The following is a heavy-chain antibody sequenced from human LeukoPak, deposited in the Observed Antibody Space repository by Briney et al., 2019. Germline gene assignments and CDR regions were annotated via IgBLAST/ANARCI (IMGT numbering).Heavy chain of an antibody. CDR1: GFTFSVYR. CDR2: ISSSGSYI. CDR3: AREHSGYDFPGRDYYYMDV. Sequence: GGSLRLSCAASGFTFSVYRMNWVRQAPGKGLECVASISSSGSYIYHADSVKGRFAISRDNAKNSLYLQMNSLRVEDTAVYYCAREHSGYDFPGRDYYYMDVWGKGTTVTVSS. J-gene: IGHJ6*03. D-gene: IGHD5-12*01. V-gene: IGHV3-21*01.